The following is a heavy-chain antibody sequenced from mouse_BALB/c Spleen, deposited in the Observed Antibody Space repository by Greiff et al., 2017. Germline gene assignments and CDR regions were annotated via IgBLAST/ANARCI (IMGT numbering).Heavy chain of an antibody. CDR1: GFSLTSYG. D-gene: IGHD2-1*01. CDR3: AREAYGNYYFDY. V-gene: IGHV2-4-1*01. Sequence: VKLQESGPGLVQPSQSLSITCTVSGFSLTSYGVHWVRQSPGKGLEWLGVIWSGGSTDYNAAFISRLSISKDNSKSQVFFKMNSLQADDTAIYYCAREAYGNYYFDYWGQGTTLTVSS. J-gene: IGHJ2*01. CDR2: IWSGGST.